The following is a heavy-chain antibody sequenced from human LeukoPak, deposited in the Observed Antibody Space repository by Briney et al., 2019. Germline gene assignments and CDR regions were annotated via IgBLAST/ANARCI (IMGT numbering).Heavy chain of an antibody. CDR2: ITSKACGGTT. CDR3: TREAKRGGSYWGGDS. CDR1: GFNFEDYA. V-gene: IGHV3-49*04. D-gene: IGHD1-26*01. J-gene: IGHJ4*02. Sequence: GGSLRLSCATSGFNFEDYAMNWVRQAPGKGLDWVGLITSKACGGTTELAASVRGRFSISRDESKPIAYLQMNSLKIEDTGVYYCTREAKRGGSYWGGDSWGQGTQVTVSS.